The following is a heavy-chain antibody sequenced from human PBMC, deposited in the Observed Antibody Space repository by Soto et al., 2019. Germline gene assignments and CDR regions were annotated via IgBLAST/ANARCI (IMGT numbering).Heavy chain of an antibody. CDR1: GYTFTSYY. D-gene: IGHD3-10*01. J-gene: IGHJ6*02. V-gene: IGHV1-46*01. Sequence: GSVKVSCKASGYTFTSYYMHWVRQAPGQGLEWMGIINPSGGSTSYAQKFQGRVTMTRDTSTSTVYMELSSLRSEDTAVYYCARALGSMVRGVYYYYYGMDVWGQGTTVTVSS. CDR2: INPSGGST. CDR3: ARALGSMVRGVYYYYYGMDV.